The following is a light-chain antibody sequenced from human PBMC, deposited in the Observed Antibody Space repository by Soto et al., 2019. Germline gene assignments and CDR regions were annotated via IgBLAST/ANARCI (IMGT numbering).Light chain of an antibody. Sequence: QSALTQPPSVSAAPGQRVTISCSGSASNIGNNSVSWYQQLPGAAPKLLIYDDNNRPSGIPDRFSGSKPGTSATLGITGLQTGDEADYYCGTWDTSLPARVFGPGTKVTVL. CDR1: ASNIGNNS. CDR2: DDN. J-gene: IGLJ1*01. CDR3: GTWDTSLPARV. V-gene: IGLV1-51*01.